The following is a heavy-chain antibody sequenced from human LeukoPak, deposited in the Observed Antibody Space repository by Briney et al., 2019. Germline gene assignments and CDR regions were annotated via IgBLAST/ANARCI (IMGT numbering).Heavy chain of an antibody. Sequence: PGGSLRLSCAASGFTFSSYSMNWVRQAPGKGLEWVSSISSSSSYIYYADSVKGRFTISRGNAKNSLYLQMNSLRAEDTAVYYCARDRRAAAGIDYYYYGMDVWGQGTTVTVSS. J-gene: IGHJ6*02. CDR1: GFTFSSYS. D-gene: IGHD6-13*01. CDR3: ARDRRAAAGIDYYYYGMDV. V-gene: IGHV3-21*01. CDR2: ISSSSSYI.